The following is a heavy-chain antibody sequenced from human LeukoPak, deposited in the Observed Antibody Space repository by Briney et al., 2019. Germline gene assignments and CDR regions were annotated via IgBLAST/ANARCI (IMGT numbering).Heavy chain of an antibody. D-gene: IGHD6-13*01. J-gene: IGHJ6*03. Sequence: PSETLSLTCTVSGGSISSSSYYWGWIRQPPGKGLEWIGSIYYSGSTYYNPSLKSRVTISVDTSKNQFSLKLSSVTAADTAVYYCARESLFNGVSIAAAVLGYYYYMDVWGKGTTVTISS. CDR1: GGSISSSSYY. CDR2: IYYSGST. V-gene: IGHV4-39*07. CDR3: ARESLFNGVSIAAAVLGYYYYMDV.